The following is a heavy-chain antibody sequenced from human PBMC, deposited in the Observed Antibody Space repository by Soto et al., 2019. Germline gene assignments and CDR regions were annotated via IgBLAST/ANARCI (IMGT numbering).Heavy chain of an antibody. J-gene: IGHJ4*02. CDR3: ARDFKRYSSSPGPLEY. Sequence: QVQLQQWGAGLLKPSETLSLTCAVYGGSFSGYYWSWIRQPPGKGLEWIGEINPSGSTNDTPSLETRLTMSVDTSKNQFSLRLSSVTAADTAMYFCARDFKRYSSSPGPLEYWGQGNLVTVSS. V-gene: IGHV4-34*01. D-gene: IGHD6-6*01. CDR2: INPSGST. CDR1: GGSFSGYY.